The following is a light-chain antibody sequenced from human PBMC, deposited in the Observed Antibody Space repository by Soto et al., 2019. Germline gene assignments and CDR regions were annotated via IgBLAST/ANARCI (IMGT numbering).Light chain of an antibody. CDR3: QQRSNWLLT. J-gene: IGKJ1*01. CDR2: DAS. CDR1: QSVSSY. V-gene: IGKV3-11*01. Sequence: EIVMTKSPATLSVSPGERATLSCRASQSVSSYLAWYQQKPGQAPRLLIYDASNRATGIPARFSGSGSGTDFTLTISSLEPEDFAVYYCQQRSNWLLTFGQGTKVDIK.